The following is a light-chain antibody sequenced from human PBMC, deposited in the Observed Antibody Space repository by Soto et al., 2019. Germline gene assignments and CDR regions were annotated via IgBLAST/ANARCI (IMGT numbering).Light chain of an antibody. Sequence: EIVLTQSPATLSVSPGERATLSCRASQGVFSNLAWYQQKPGQAPRLLIYGASTRASAIPARFSGRGSGTDFTLTISRLQSEDFAVYFCHQYHNWPRTFGQGTNVDVK. CDR3: HQYHNWPRT. CDR2: GAS. CDR1: QGVFSN. J-gene: IGKJ1*01. V-gene: IGKV3D-15*01.